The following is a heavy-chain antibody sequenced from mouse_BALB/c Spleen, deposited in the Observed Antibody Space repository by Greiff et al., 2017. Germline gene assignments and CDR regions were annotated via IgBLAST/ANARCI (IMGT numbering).Heavy chain of an antibody. CDR1: GFTFTSYG. CDR2: INSNGGST. Sequence: EVQLVESGGGLVQPGGSLKLSCAASGFTFTSYGMSWVRQTPDKRLELVATINSNGGSTYYPDSVKGRFTISRDNAKNTLYLQMSSLKSEDTAMYYCANYHAQGAMDYWGQGTSVTVSS. V-gene: IGHV5-6-3*01. J-gene: IGHJ4*01. CDR3: ANYHAQGAMDY. D-gene: IGHD1-1*02.